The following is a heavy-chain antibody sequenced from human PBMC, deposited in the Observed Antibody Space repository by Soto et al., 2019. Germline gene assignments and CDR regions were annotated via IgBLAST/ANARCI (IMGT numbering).Heavy chain of an antibody. D-gene: IGHD3-9*01. CDR1: GFTFSSYA. Sequence: PGGSLRLSCAASGFTFSSYAMHWVRQAPGKGLEWVAVISYDGSNKYYADSVKGRFTISRDNSKNTLYLQMNSLRAEDTAVYYCARALRYFDWPRIWGQGTMVTVSS. CDR3: ARALRYFDWPRI. V-gene: IGHV3-30-3*01. CDR2: ISYDGSNK. J-gene: IGHJ3*02.